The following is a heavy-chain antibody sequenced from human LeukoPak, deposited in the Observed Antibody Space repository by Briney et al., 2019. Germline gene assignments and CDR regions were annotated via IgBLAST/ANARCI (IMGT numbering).Heavy chain of an antibody. J-gene: IGHJ3*02. V-gene: IGHV3-66*01. CDR1: GFTVSSNY. Sequence: GGSLRLSCAASGFTVSSNYMSWVRQAPGKGLEWVSVIYSGGSTSYADSVKGRFTISRDNSKNTLYLQMNSLRAEDTAVYYCARDLGSGSQDAFDIWGQGTMVTVSS. CDR3: ARDLGSGSQDAFDI. D-gene: IGHD3-22*01. CDR2: IYSGGST.